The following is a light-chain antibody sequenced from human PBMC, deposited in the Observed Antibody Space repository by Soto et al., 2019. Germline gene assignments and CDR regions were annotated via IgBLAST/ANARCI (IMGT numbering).Light chain of an antibody. V-gene: IGKV1-39*01. CDR1: HNISNF. J-gene: IGKJ1*01. Sequence: DIQMTQSPSSLAASVGDRVTITCRASHNISNFLNWYQQKPGMAPKILIFAASSLQSGVPSRFTGSASGAHFTLTSSSLQPEDFATDYCQQSSTIPRTFGRGTKVEIK. CDR3: QQSSTIPRT. CDR2: AAS.